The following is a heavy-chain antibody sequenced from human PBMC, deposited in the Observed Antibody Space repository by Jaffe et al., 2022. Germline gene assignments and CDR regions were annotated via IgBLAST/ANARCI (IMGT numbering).Heavy chain of an antibody. CDR3: ARYYDYIWGSYGGVY. D-gene: IGHD3-16*01. J-gene: IGHJ4*02. Sequence: QLQLQESGPGLVKPSETLSLTCTVSGGSISSSSYYWGWIRQPPGKGLEWIGSIYYSGSTYYNPSLKSRVTISVDTSKNQFSLKLSSVTAADTAVYYCARYYDYIWGSYGGVYWGQGTLVTVSS. CDR2: IYYSGST. V-gene: IGHV4-39*01. CDR1: GGSISSSSYY.